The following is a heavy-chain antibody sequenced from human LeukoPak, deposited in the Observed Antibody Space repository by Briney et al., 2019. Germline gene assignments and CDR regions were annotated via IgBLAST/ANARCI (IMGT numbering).Heavy chain of an antibody. J-gene: IGHJ4*02. D-gene: IGHD3-22*01. Sequence: HSGGSLRRSCAASGFTFRAYAMNWVRQAPGKGLEWASAISGGSGSTYYADSVKGRFTISRDSSKNTLYLQMNSLGAEDTAVYYCAGAIRETYYYDSSGHYYFDYWGQGTLVTVSS. V-gene: IGHV3-23*01. CDR2: ISGGSGST. CDR1: GFTFRAYA. CDR3: AGAIRETYYYDSSGHYYFDY.